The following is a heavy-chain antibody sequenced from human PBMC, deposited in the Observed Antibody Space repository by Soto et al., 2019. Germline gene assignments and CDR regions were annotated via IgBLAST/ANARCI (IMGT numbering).Heavy chain of an antibody. CDR2: IYYSGSA. CDR1: GGSIRSGDYY. Sequence: QVQLQESGPGLVKPSQTLSLTCTVSGGSIRSGDYYSSWIRQPPGKGLEWIGYIYYSGSAYYSPSLRSRVTISVDTSKNQCSLKLSSVTAADTAVYYCARLRGFGAPQYHAMDVWGQGTTVTVSS. V-gene: IGHV4-30-4*01. CDR3: ARLRGFGAPQYHAMDV. J-gene: IGHJ6*02. D-gene: IGHD3-10*01.